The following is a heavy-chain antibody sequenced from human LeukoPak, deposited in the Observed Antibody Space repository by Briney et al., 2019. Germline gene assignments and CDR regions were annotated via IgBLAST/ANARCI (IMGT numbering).Heavy chain of an antibody. CDR1: GFTFSNYA. J-gene: IGHJ4*02. D-gene: IGHD4-23*01. CDR3: ERDRGYGGKSPLGY. Sequence: GGSLRLSCAASGFTFSNYAVHWVRQAPGKGLEWVAAISYDGSNKYYADSVKGRFTVSREDPKNTLYLQIISLRTEDTAMYYCERDRGYGGKSPLGYWGQGTLVTVSS. CDR2: ISYDGSNK. V-gene: IGHV3-30-3*01.